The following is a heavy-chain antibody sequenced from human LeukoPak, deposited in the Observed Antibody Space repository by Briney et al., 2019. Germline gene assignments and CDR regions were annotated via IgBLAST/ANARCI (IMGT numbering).Heavy chain of an antibody. V-gene: IGHV3-21*01. CDR1: GFTFSSYS. CDR2: ISSSSSYI. J-gene: IGHJ4*02. D-gene: IGHD6-19*01. CDR3: ARAHSSGRSY. Sequence: GGSLRLSCAASGFTFSSYSMNWVRQAPGKGLEWVSSISSSSSYIYYADSVKGRFTISRGNAKNSLYLQMNSLRAEDTAVYYCARAHSSGRSYWGQGTLVTVSS.